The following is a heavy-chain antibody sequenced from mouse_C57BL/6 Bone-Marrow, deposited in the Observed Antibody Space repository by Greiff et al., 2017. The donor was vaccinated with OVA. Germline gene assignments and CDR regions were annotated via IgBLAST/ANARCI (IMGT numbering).Heavy chain of an antibody. CDR1: GYTFTDYE. Sequence: VQLQESGAELVRPGASVTLSCKASGYTFTDYEMHWVKQTPVHGLEWIGAIDPETGGTAYNQKFKGKAILTADKSSSTAYMELRSLTSEDSAVYYCTRHLTTVFDYWGQGTTLTVSS. D-gene: IGHD1-1*01. CDR3: TRHLTTVFDY. V-gene: IGHV1-15*01. J-gene: IGHJ2*01. CDR2: IDPETGGT.